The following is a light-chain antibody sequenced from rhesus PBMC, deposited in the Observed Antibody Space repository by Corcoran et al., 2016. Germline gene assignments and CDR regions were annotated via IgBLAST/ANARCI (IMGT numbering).Light chain of an antibody. J-gene: IGKJ3*01. Sequence: DIQMTQSPSSQSASVGDRSTITCRASQCICSYSAWYQQKPGKAPKLLIYAASTLPSGVPSRFSGSGAGTDFTLTISSLLPEDFATYSCQQHYSYPLTFGPGAKLDIK. CDR1: QCICSY. V-gene: IGKV1-25*01. CDR2: AAS. CDR3: QQHYSYPLT.